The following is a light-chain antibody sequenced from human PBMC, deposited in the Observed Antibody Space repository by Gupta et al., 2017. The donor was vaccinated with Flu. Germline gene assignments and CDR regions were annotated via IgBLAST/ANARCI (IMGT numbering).Light chain of an antibody. CDR3: YSADSSGSPR. V-gene: IGLV3-10*01. Sequence: PEQMARFTCSGEEVARKYANWGQHKAVRAPVLVIYEESKRTSETPERFSGSSSGTMATLTISGAQVDDEADYYCYSADSSGSPRFGGGTKLTVL. CDR1: EVARKY. J-gene: IGLJ3*02. CDR2: EES.